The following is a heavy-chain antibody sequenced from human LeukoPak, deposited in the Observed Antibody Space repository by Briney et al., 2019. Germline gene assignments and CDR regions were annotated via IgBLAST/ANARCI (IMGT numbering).Heavy chain of an antibody. CDR2: ISSSSNYI. CDR1: GFTFRSYS. D-gene: IGHD1-26*01. Sequence: GGSLRLSCAAFGFTFRSYSINWVRQAAGKGLEWVSSISSSSNYIYYADSVKGRFSISRDNAKNSLYLQMNSLRPEDTAVYYCARGVGWEVQPYYYGMDVWGPGTTVTVSS. CDR3: ARGVGWEVQPYYYGMDV. J-gene: IGHJ6*02. V-gene: IGHV3-21*01.